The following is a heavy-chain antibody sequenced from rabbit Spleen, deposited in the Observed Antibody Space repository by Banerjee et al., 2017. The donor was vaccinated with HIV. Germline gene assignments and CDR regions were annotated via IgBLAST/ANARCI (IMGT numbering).Heavy chain of an antibody. CDR2: IYAGSSAST. V-gene: IGHV1S45*01. J-gene: IGHJ3*01. D-gene: IGHD1-1*01. Sequence: QEQLVESGGDLVKPGTSLTLTCTASEFSFSSNYYMCWVRQAPGKGLECIACIYAGSSASTYYANWAKGRFTISKTSSTTVTLQMTSLTVADTATYFCARDSSSSFSSYGMDLWGQGTLVTVS. CDR3: ARDSSSSFSSYGMDL. CDR1: EFSFSSNYY.